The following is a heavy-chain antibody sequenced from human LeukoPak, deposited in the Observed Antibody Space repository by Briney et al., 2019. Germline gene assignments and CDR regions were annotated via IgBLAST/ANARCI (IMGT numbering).Heavy chain of an antibody. V-gene: IGHV6-1*01. CDR3: ARAHRAVAVDYFDY. Sequence: SQTLSLTCGISGDSVSNKNTAWNWIRQSPSRGLEWLGRTYYRSKWHYGYAVSVKSRITINPDTSKNQFSLKLSSVTAADTAVYYCARAHRAVAVDYFDYWGQGTLVTVSS. D-gene: IGHD6-19*01. CDR2: TYYRSKWHY. J-gene: IGHJ4*02. CDR1: GDSVSNKNTA.